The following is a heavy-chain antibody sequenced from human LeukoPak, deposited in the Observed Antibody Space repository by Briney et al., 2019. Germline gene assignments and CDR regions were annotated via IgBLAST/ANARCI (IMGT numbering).Heavy chain of an antibody. CDR2: ISGGTT. V-gene: IGHV3-49*03. J-gene: IGHJ4*02. D-gene: IGHD6-19*01. CDR1: GFTFGDYL. Sequence: GGSLRLSCTASGFTFGDYLMSWLRQAPGKGLEWIGFISGGTTEYAASVKGRFTISRDDSTSTAYLQMNSLTTEDTAVYYCSRGSGWLSVYWGQGTLVTVSS. CDR3: SRGSGWLSVY.